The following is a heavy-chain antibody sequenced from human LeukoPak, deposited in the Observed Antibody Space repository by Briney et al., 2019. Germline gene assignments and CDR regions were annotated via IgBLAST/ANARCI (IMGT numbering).Heavy chain of an antibody. Sequence: GGSLRLSCAASGSYWMHWVRQAPGKGLVWVSHINSDGSWTSYADSVKGRFTISRDNAKNSLYLQMNSLGAEDTAVYYCARGTNWSPLDFDHWGQGTLVTVSS. CDR3: ARGTNWSPLDFDH. CDR2: INSDGSWT. J-gene: IGHJ4*02. D-gene: IGHD1-20*01. CDR1: GSYW. V-gene: IGHV3-74*01.